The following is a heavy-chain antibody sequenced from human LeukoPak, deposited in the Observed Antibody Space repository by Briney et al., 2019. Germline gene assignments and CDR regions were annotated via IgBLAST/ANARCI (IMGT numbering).Heavy chain of an antibody. CDR2: IYHSEST. J-gene: IGHJ4*02. CDR1: GGSISSSY. V-gene: IGHV4-59*08. D-gene: IGHD4-23*01. CDR3: ARQAGGTSGPFDY. Sequence: SETLSLTCTVSGGSISSSYCSWIRQPPGKGLEWIGYIYHSESTNYNPSLKSRVTISVDTSKNQFSLTLSSVTAADTAVSYCARQAGGTSGPFDYWGQGTLVTVSS.